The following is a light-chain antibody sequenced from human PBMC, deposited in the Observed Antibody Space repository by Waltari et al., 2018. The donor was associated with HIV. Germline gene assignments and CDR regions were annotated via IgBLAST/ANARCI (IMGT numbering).Light chain of an antibody. Sequence: QSVLTQPPSASGTPGQRVTISCSGSDSNTRGSFVYWYQQLPGTAPKLIIHRNNQRPSGVPDRFSGSKSGTSASLVITGLRSEDEAEYHCAAWDDSLDGPVVFGGGTKLTVL. CDR3: AAWDDSLDGPVV. V-gene: IGLV1-47*01. J-gene: IGLJ2*01. CDR2: RNN. CDR1: DSNTRGSF.